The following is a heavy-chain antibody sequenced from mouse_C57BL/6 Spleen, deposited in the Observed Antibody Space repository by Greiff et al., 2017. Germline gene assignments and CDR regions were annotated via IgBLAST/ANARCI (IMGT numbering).Heavy chain of an antibody. J-gene: IGHJ2*01. CDR3: ARLGDGYYSFDY. Sequence: EVKLVESGGDLVKPGGSLKLSCAASGFTFSSYGISWVRQTPDKRLEWVATISSGGSYTYYPDSVKGRFTISRDNAKNTLYLQMSSLKSEDTAMYYCARLGDGYYSFDYWGQGTTLTVSS. V-gene: IGHV5-6*01. D-gene: IGHD2-3*01. CDR1: GFTFSSYG. CDR2: ISSGGSYT.